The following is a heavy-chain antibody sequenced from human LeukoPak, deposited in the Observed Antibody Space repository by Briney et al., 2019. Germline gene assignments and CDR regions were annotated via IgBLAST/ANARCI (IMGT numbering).Heavy chain of an antibody. CDR1: GGSISNSY. D-gene: IGHD1-26*01. CDR2: IYYSGST. CDR3: ARLVRSGTWYFDY. J-gene: IGHJ4*02. Sequence: SETLSLTCTVSGGSISNSYWSWIRQPPGKGLDWIGYIYYSGSTNYNPSLKSRVTISVDTSKNQFSLKLSSVTAADTAVYYCARLVRSGTWYFDYWGQGTLVTVSS. V-gene: IGHV4-59*08.